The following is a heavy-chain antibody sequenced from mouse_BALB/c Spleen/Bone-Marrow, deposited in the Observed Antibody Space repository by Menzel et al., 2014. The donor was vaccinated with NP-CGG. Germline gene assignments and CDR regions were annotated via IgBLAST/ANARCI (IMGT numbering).Heavy chain of an antibody. D-gene: IGHD1-1*01. J-gene: IGHJ2*01. Sequence: EVQLQQSGTELVKPGASVKMSCEASGYTFTSYIMHWVKQKPGQGLEWIGYINPYNDGPKYNEKFKGKATLTSDKSSSTAYMELGSLTAEDSAVYYCAGEVVATDYFDSWGQGTTLTVSS. CDR2: INPYNDGP. V-gene: IGHV1-14*01. CDR3: AGEVVATDYFDS. CDR1: GYTFTSYI.